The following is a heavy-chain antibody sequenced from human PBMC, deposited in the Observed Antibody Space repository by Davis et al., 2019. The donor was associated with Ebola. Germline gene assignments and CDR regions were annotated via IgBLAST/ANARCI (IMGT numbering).Heavy chain of an antibody. CDR2: IYPGDSDT. J-gene: IGHJ4*02. V-gene: IGHV5-51*01. Sequence: PGGSLRLSCEGSGYSFTSYWIAWVRQMPGKGLEWMGIIYPGDSDTRYSPSSLGQVTISADKSISTAYLQWRSLKASDTAMYFCARAPYYYDLSGFCGDSWGQGTLVTVSS. D-gene: IGHD3-22*01. CDR1: GYSFTSYW. CDR3: ARAPYYYDLSGFCGDS.